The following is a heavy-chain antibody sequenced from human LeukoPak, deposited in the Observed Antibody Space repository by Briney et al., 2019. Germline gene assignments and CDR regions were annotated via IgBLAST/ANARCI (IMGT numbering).Heavy chain of an antibody. D-gene: IGHD3-16*02. CDR1: GYTFTSYY. V-gene: IGHV1-46*01. Sequence: ASVKVSCKASGYTFTSYYMHWVRPAPGQGLEWMGIINPSGGSTSYAQKFQGKVTMTRDTSTSTVYMELSSLRSEDTAVYYCARDKNDYVWGSYRYFDYWGQGTLVTVSS. J-gene: IGHJ4*02. CDR3: ARDKNDYVWGSYRYFDY. CDR2: INPSGGST.